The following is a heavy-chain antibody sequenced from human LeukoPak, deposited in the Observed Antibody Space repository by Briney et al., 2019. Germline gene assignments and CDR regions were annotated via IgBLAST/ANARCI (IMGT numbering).Heavy chain of an antibody. CDR1: GGSFSGYY. CDR3: AKVVTYYDCWSGRPYYFDY. CDR2: INHSGST. V-gene: IGHV4-34*01. Sequence: SETLSLTCAVYGGSFSGYYWSWIRHPPGKGLEWIGEINHSGSTNYNPSLKSRVTISVDTSKNQFFLMLSFVTASDTAVYFCAKVVTYYDCWSGRPYYFDYWGQGTLVTVSS. J-gene: IGHJ4*02. D-gene: IGHD3-3*01.